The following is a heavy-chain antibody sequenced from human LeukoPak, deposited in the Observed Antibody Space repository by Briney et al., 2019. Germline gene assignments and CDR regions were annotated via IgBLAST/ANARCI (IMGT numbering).Heavy chain of an antibody. CDR2: IYYSRST. V-gene: IGHV4-59*08. J-gene: IGHJ4*02. Sequence: WTGYIYYSRSTNYTPSLKSRVTISVDTSKNQFSLKLSSVTAADTAIYYCARAVSGRFDYWGQGTLVTVSS. CDR3: ARAVSGRFDY. D-gene: IGHD6-19*01.